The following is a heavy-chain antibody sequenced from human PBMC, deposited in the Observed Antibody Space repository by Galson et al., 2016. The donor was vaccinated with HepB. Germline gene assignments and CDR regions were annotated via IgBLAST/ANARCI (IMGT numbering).Heavy chain of an antibody. CDR2: ISYDGGNK. V-gene: IGHV3-30*04. D-gene: IGHD5-24*01. Sequence: SLRLSCAASGFTFSDFAMHWVHQAPGKGLDWVAVISYDGGNKYYADSVKGRFTISREKSKNTLYLQMKSLRAEDTAVYYCARDVGWLQLIGLDYWGQGTLVTVSS. CDR3: ARDVGWLQLIGLDY. J-gene: IGHJ4*02. CDR1: GFTFSDFA.